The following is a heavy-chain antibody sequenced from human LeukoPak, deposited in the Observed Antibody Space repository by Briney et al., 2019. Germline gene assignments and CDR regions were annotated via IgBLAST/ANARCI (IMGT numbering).Heavy chain of an antibody. D-gene: IGHD6-19*01. CDR2: ISSSSSYI. CDR3: ARPAEARYYYGMDV. V-gene: IGHV3-21*01. Sequence: GGSLRLSCAASGFTFSSYSMNWVRQAPGKGLEWVSSISSSSSYIYYADSVKGRFTISRDNAENSLYLQMNSLRAEDTAVYYCARPAEARYYYGMDVWGQGTTVTVSS. J-gene: IGHJ6*02. CDR1: GFTFSSYS.